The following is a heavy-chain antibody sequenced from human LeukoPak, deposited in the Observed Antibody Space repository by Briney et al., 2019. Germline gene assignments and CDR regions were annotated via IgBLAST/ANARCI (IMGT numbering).Heavy chain of an antibody. J-gene: IGHJ4*02. D-gene: IGHD3-22*01. CDR3: AKTYYYDSSGRFDY. CDR1: GFTFSSYA. Sequence: GGSLRLSCAASGFTFSSYAMSWVGQAPRKGLEWVAAVSGSGGSTYYADSVKGRFTISSDNSKNTLYLQMNSLRAKDTAVYYCAKTYYYDSSGRFDYWGQGTLVTVSS. V-gene: IGHV3-23*01. CDR2: VSGSGGST.